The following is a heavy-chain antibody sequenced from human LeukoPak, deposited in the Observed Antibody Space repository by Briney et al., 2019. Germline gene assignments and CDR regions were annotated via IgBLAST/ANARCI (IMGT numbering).Heavy chain of an antibody. J-gene: IGHJ5*02. Sequence: ASVKVSCKASGGTFSSYAISWVRQAPGQGLEWMGGIIPIFGTANYAQKFQGRVTITADKSTSTAYMELSSLRSEDTAVYYCARDARWLQSDNWFDPWGQGTLVTVSS. V-gene: IGHV1-69*06. D-gene: IGHD5-24*01. CDR3: ARDARWLQSDNWFDP. CDR1: GGTFSSYA. CDR2: IIPIFGTA.